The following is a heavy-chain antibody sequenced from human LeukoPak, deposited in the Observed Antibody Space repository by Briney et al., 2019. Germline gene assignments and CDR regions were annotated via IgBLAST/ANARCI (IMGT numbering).Heavy chain of an antibody. Sequence: VASVMVSCKASGYTLTGYYMHWVRQAPGQGLEWMGWINGNTGDTRYAEKFQGRVTMTRDTSINTAYMEVRSLTSDDSAVYYCARDGAVTGSYNWFDPWGQGTLVTVSS. CDR2: INGNTGDT. D-gene: IGHD6-19*01. CDR1: GYTLTGYY. CDR3: ARDGAVTGSYNWFDP. J-gene: IGHJ5*02. V-gene: IGHV1-2*02.